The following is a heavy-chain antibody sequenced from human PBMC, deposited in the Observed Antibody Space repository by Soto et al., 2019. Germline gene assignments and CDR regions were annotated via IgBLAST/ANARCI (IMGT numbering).Heavy chain of an antibody. CDR1: GGSISSYY. CDR2: IYYSGST. J-gene: IGHJ4*02. V-gene: IGHV4-59*01. Sequence: SETLSLTCTVSGGSISSYYWSWIRQPPGKGLEWIGYIYYSGSTNYNPSLKSRVTISVDASKNQFSLKLSSVTAADTAVYYCARALYYGDYDYWAQRTLVTVSS. CDR3: ARALYYGDYDY. D-gene: IGHD4-17*01.